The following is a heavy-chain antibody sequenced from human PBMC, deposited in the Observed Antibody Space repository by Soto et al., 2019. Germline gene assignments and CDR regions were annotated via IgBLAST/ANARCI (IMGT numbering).Heavy chain of an antibody. CDR2: IWYDGSNK. CDR3: ARELTQKQWLGERDFDY. CDR1: GFTFSSYG. D-gene: IGHD6-19*01. V-gene: IGHV3-33*01. Sequence: QVQLVESGGGVVQPGRSLRLSCAASGFTFSSYGMHWVRQAPGKGLEWVAVIWYDGSNKYYADSVKGRFTISRDNSKNTLYLKMNSLRAEDTAVYYCARELTQKQWLGERDFDYWGQGALVTVSS. J-gene: IGHJ4*02.